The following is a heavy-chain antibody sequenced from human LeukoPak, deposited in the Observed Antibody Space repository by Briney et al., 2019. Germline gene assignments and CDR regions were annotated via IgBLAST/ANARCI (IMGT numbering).Heavy chain of an antibody. V-gene: IGHV3-48*01. D-gene: IGHD3-3*01. Sequence: GGSLRLSCAASGFTFSGYAMTRVRQAPGKGLQWISYISSTSSTLHYAESVRGRFTISRDNAKNSLYLQMDSLRVEDTAVYFCARDSGVLVWGYWGQGTLVTVSS. J-gene: IGHJ4*02. CDR1: GFTFSGYA. CDR3: ARDSGVLVWGY. CDR2: ISSTSSTL.